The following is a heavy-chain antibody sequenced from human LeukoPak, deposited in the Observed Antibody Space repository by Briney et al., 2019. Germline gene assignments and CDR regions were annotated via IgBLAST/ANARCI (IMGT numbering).Heavy chain of an antibody. CDR2: ISYSGST. D-gene: IGHD2-2*02. Sequence: PSETLSLTCAVSGYSISSGYYWGWIRQPPGKGPEWTGSISYSGSTNYNPSLKSRVAISLDTSKNQFSLELSSVTAADTAVYYCARYCTSTSCYTGGDYWGQGTLVTVSS. CDR1: GYSISSGYY. CDR3: ARYCTSTSCYTGGDY. J-gene: IGHJ4*02. V-gene: IGHV4-38-2*01.